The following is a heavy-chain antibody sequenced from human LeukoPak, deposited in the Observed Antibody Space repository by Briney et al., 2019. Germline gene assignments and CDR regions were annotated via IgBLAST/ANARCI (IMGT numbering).Heavy chain of an antibody. D-gene: IGHD4/OR15-4a*01. J-gene: IGHJ6*03. CDR2: VSGIGDKP. CDR3: AKDRYGGNPRTNYYYYMDV. V-gene: IGHV3-23*01. Sequence: YPGGSLRLSCAASGFTFSNYAMSWVRQAPGKGLEWVSAVSGIGDKPYYADSVKGRLTISRDNSKNTLYLQMNSLRAEDTAVYYCAKDRYGGNPRTNYYYYMDVWGKGTTVTVSS. CDR1: GFTFSNYA.